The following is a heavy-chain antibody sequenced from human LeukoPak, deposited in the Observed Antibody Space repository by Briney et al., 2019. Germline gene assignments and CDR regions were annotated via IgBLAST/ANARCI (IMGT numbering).Heavy chain of an antibody. D-gene: IGHD1-26*01. CDR3: ARVGGTAWAFDI. Sequence: GSLRLSCAASGFTFSDYYMSWVRQPPGKGLEWIGEIYHSGSTNYNPSLKSRVTISVDKSKNQFSLKLSSVTAADTAVYYCARVGGTAWAFDIWGQGTMVTVSS. V-gene: IGHV4-34*01. CDR2: IYHSGST. J-gene: IGHJ3*02. CDR1: GFTFSDYY.